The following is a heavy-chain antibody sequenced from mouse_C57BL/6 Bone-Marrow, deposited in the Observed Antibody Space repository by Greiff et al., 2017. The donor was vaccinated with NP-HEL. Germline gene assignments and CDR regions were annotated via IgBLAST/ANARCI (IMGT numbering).Heavy chain of an antibody. Sequence: VQLKESGGDLVKPGGSLTLSCAVSGFTFSSYAMSWVRQTPDKRLEWVATISSGGSYNYYPDSVKGRFTISRDNAKNTLYLQMSSLKSEDTAMYYCARTVVALYAMDYWGQGTSVTVSS. CDR2: ISSGGSYN. D-gene: IGHD1-1*01. CDR1: GFTFSSYA. CDR3: ARTVVALYAMDY. V-gene: IGHV5-6*01. J-gene: IGHJ4*01.